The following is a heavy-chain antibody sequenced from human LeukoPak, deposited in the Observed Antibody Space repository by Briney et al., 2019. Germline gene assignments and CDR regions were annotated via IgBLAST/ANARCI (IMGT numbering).Heavy chain of an antibody. D-gene: IGHD2-2*01. J-gene: IGHJ6*02. Sequence: PSETLSLTCTVSGGSISSGSYYWSWIRQPAGKGLVWIGRIYTSGSTNYNPSLKSRVTISVDTSKNQFSLKLSSVTAADTAVYYCARWTVDPPSKVVSYGMDVWGQGTTVTVSS. V-gene: IGHV4-61*02. CDR2: IYTSGST. CDR1: GGSISSGSYY. CDR3: ARWTVDPPSKVVSYGMDV.